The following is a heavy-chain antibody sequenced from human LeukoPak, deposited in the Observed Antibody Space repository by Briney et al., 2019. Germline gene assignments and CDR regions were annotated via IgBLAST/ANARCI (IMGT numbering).Heavy chain of an antibody. V-gene: IGHV1-2*02. CDR3: AKDQGQSLTGYYTWTAY. CDR2: INPNSGDT. Sequence: ASVKVSCKTSGYTFTGYYIHWVRQAPGQGLEWMGWINPNSGDTNYAQKFQGRVSMTGDTSISTAYMELSRLRSDDTAVYYCAKDQGQSLTGYYTWTAYWGQGTLVTVSS. J-gene: IGHJ4*02. D-gene: IGHD3-9*01. CDR1: GYTFTGYY.